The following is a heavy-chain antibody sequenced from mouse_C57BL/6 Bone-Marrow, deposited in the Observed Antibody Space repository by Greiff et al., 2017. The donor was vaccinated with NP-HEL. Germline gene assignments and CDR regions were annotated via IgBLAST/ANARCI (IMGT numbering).Heavy chain of an antibody. J-gene: IGHJ4*01. V-gene: IGHV7-1*01. CDR1: GFTFSDFY. D-gene: IGHD2-1*01. CDR2: SRNKANDYTT. CDR3: ARDASDYGNYDYAMDY. Sequence: EVQLVESGGGLVQSGRSLRLSCATSGFTFSDFYMEWVRQAPGKGLEWIAASRNKANDYTTEYSASVKGRFIVSRDTSQSILYLQMNALRAEDTAIYYCARDASDYGNYDYAMDYWGQGTSVTVSS.